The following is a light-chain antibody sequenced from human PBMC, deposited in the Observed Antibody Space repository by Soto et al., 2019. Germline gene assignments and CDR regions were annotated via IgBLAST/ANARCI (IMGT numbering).Light chain of an antibody. CDR1: QSVSSSF. J-gene: IGKJ1*01. V-gene: IGKV3-20*01. CDR3: QQYVSSPWT. Sequence: EIVLAHSQGTLALSPWERATLSSSASQSVSSSFLAWYQQKAGQAPRLLIYGASRRATGIPDRFSGSGSGTDFTLTISRLEPEDFAVYYCQQYVSSPWTFGQGTKVDI. CDR2: GAS.